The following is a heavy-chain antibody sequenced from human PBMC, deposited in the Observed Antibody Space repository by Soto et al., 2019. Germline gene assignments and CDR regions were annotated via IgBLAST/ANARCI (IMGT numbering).Heavy chain of an antibody. D-gene: IGHD2-2*01. J-gene: IGHJ6*02. CDR1: GFSFGSYS. V-gene: IGHV3-48*02. Sequence: GGSLRLSCEASGFSFGSYSMNWVRQAPGKGLEWVSFISGRGTTTYYADSVRGRFTASRDNAKNSLSLEVNSLRDEDTAVYYCARLGYCSSATCKYYFYYYGMDVWGQGTTVTVSS. CDR3: ARLGYCSSATCKYYFYYYGMDV. CDR2: ISGRGTTT.